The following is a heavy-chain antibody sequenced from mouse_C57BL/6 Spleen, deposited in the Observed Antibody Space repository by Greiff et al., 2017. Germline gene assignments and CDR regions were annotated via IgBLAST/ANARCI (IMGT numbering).Heavy chain of an antibody. V-gene: IGHV1-55*01. CDR1: GYTFTSYW. CDR2: IYPGSGST. CDR3: AREDYYGSSLLDV. Sequence: VQLQQSGAELVKPGASVKMSCKASGYTFTSYWITWVKQRPGQGLEWIGDIYPGSGSTNYNEKFKSKATLTVDTSSSTAYMQLSSLTSEDSAVYYCAREDYYGSSLLDVWGTGTTVTVSS. D-gene: IGHD1-1*01. J-gene: IGHJ1*03.